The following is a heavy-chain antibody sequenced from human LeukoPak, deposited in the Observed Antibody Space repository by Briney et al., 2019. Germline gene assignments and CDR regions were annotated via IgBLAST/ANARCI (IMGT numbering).Heavy chain of an antibody. Sequence: GGSLRLSCAASGFTFSSYSMNCVRQAPGKGLEWVSSISSSSSYIYYADSVKGRFTISRDNAKNSLYLQMNSLRAEDTAVYYCARSGSGWYVDYWGQGTLVTVSS. J-gene: IGHJ4*02. CDR1: GFTFSSYS. D-gene: IGHD6-19*01. CDR2: ISSSSSYI. CDR3: ARSGSGWYVDY. V-gene: IGHV3-21*01.